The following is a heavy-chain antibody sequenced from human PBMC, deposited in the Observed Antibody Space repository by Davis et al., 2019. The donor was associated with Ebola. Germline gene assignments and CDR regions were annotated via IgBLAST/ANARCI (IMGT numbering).Heavy chain of an antibody. CDR1: GFTFNIYA. V-gene: IGHV3-30-3*01. Sequence: PGGSLRLSCAASGFTFNIYAMHWVRQAPGKGLEWVAAISYDGARTYYPDSVKGRFTISRDNSKNTLYLQMNSLRAEDTALYYCAKDKYSYGSYFYYGLDVWGQGTTVTVFS. CDR2: ISYDGART. D-gene: IGHD5-18*01. CDR3: AKDKYSYGSYFYYGLDV. J-gene: IGHJ6*02.